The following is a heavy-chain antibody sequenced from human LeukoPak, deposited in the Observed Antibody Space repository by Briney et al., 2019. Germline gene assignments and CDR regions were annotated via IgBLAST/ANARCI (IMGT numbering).Heavy chain of an antibody. CDR2: FVPEDDET. D-gene: IGHD7-27*01. CDR3: ATIAPGDLFDS. Sequence: ASVRVSCKVSGSTLTEFSIHWVRQAPGKGLEWMGGFVPEDDETIYAQSFQGRVTMTEDTSTDTAYMELSSLRSEDTAMYYCATIAPGDLFDSWGQGTLVTVSS. V-gene: IGHV1-24*01. CDR1: GSTLTEFS. J-gene: IGHJ4*02.